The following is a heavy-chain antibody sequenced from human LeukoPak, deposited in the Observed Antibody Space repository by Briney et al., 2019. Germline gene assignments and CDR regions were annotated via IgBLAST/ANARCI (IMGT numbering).Heavy chain of an antibody. CDR3: ARVRSNSFDY. V-gene: IGHV1-2*02. CDR1: GYTFTAFY. D-gene: IGHD4-11*01. CDR2: INPNSGAT. J-gene: IGHJ4*02. Sequence: ASVKVSCKASGYTFTAFYMHWVRQAPGRGLEWMGWINPNSGATNYAQKLQGRVTMTTDTSTSTAYMELRSLRSDDTAVYYCARVRSNSFDYWGQGTLVTVSS.